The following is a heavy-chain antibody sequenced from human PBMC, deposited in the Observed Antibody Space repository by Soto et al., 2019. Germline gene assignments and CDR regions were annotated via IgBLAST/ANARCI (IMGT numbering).Heavy chain of an antibody. CDR2: ISYDGSNK. Sequence: QVQLVESGGGVVQPGRSLRLSCAASGFTFSSYAMHWVRQAPGKGLEWVAVISYDGSNKYYADSVKGRFTISRDNSKNTLYLQMNSLRAEDTAVYYCARDRRYDLWSGYHPYFQHWGQGTLVTVSS. CDR3: ARDRRYDLWSGYHPYFQH. D-gene: IGHD3-3*01. V-gene: IGHV3-30-3*01. CDR1: GFTFSSYA. J-gene: IGHJ1*01.